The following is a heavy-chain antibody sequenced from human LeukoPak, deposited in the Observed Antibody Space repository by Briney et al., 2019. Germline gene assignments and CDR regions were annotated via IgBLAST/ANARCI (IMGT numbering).Heavy chain of an antibody. V-gene: IGHV4-4*07. CDR2: LHASEST. D-gene: IGHD3-22*01. Sequence: SETLSLTCTVSGAYISNYYWTWVRQTAAQGLEWIGRLHASESTIYNPSLKSRVTMSLDTSKDQMSLTLTSVTAANSAIYYCASLSSGGGFDVWGQGTVVTVSS. CDR3: ASLSSGGGFDV. J-gene: IGHJ3*01. CDR1: GAYISNYY.